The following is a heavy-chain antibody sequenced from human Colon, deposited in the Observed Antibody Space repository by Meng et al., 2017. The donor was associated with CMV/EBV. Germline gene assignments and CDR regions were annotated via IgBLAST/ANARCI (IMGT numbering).Heavy chain of an antibody. V-gene: IGHV3-7*04. CDR3: VTDTIRVRGY. J-gene: IGHJ4*02. Sequence: GESLKISCEVSGLTFSRYWFSWVRQAPEKGLEWVANIHPDGDERYYLDSVNGRFTIFRDNAKNSLSLQMNSLRVEDTAVYYCVTDTIRVRGYWGQGTLVTVSS. D-gene: IGHD3-9*01. CDR2: IHPDGDER. CDR1: GLTFSRYW.